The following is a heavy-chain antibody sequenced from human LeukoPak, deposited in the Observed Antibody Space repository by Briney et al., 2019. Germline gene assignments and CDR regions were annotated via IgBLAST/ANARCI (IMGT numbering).Heavy chain of an antibody. Sequence: SETLSLTCAVYGRSFSSYYWSWIRQPPGKGLEWIGYIYYSGSTYYNPSLKSRVIISVDTSKNQFSLKLSSVTAADTAVYYCAGQDSSGYNWFDPWGQGTLVTVSS. CDR1: GRSFSSYY. CDR2: IYYSGST. V-gene: IGHV4-59*06. CDR3: AGQDSSGYNWFDP. J-gene: IGHJ5*02. D-gene: IGHD6-19*01.